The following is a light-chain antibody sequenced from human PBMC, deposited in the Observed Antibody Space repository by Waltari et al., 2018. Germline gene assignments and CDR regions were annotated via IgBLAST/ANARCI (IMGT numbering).Light chain of an antibody. Sequence: EIVLTQSPATLSVSPGERATLSCRASQSISNNLAWYQQKPGQAPILLIYGASTRATGIPARFSGSGSGTDFTLTISSLQSEDFAVYYCQHYNNWPPWTFGQGTKVEIK. J-gene: IGKJ1*01. CDR1: QSISNN. CDR3: QHYNNWPPWT. V-gene: IGKV3-15*01. CDR2: GAS.